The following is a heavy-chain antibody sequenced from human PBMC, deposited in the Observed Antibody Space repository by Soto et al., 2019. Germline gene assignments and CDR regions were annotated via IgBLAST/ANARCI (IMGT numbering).Heavy chain of an antibody. CDR3: ARRGSGSYYGY. CDR2: ISGSGGST. D-gene: IGHD1-26*01. J-gene: IGHJ1*01. Sequence: EVQLLESGGGLVQPGGSLRLSCAASGFTFSSYAMRWVRQAPVKGLEWVSAISGSGGSTYYADSVKGRFTISRDNSKHTLYLQMNSLRAEDTAVYYCARRGSGSYYGYWGQGTLVTVSS. V-gene: IGHV3-23*01. CDR1: GFTFSSYA.